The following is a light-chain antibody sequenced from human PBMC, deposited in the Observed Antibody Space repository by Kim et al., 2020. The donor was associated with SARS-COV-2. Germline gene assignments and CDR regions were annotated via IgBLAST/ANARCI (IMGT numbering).Light chain of an antibody. Sequence: GTLSVSPGDRATLSCRASENLSASYLAWYQQKPGQAPTLVIYGASIRAAGTPDRFSGSGSGADFTLTITRVEPEDFAVYYCQSYETFGQGTKLEI. CDR1: ENLSASY. V-gene: IGKV3-20*01. CDR3: QSYET. CDR2: GAS. J-gene: IGKJ2*01.